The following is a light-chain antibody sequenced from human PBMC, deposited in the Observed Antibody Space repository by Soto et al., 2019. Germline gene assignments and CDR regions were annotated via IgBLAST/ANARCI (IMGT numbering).Light chain of an antibody. CDR1: QSVQNIY. Sequence: IVLTQSPGTLSLSPGERATLYCRASQSVQNIYLAWYQQNPGQPPRPHISPASDRPTSITGWFSVCQSGTDFTLTIPRLEPVDMPMYDNQQCGGSPRYTFGQRTKLE. CDR3: QQCGGSPRYT. V-gene: IGKV3-20*01. CDR2: PAS. J-gene: IGKJ2*01.